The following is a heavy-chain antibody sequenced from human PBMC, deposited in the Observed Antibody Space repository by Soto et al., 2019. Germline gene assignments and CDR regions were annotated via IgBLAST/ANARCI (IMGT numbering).Heavy chain of an antibody. Sequence: ETLSLTCDVYGGYVGGFYWSWIRQPPGKGLEWIGEINPSGSTNYNPSLKSRVTISVDTSKTQFSLKLSSVNAADPAVYYCARSWAAAATVGPWGQGTLVTVSS. CDR3: ARSWAAAATVGP. CDR1: GGYVGGFY. CDR2: INPSGST. V-gene: IGHV4-34*01. D-gene: IGHD6-13*01. J-gene: IGHJ5*02.